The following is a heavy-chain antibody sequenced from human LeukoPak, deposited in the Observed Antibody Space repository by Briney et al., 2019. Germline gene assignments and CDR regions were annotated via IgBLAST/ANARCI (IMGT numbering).Heavy chain of an antibody. CDR2: MNPNSGNT. Sequence: GASVKVSCKASGYTFTSYDINWVRQATGQGLEWMGWMNPNSGNTGYAQKFQGRVTITRNTSISTAYMELSSLRSGDTAVYYCARGSKGYYDFWSGYYGGGYYYYMDVWGKGTTVTVSS. V-gene: IGHV1-8*03. CDR3: ARGSKGYYDFWSGYYGGGYYYYMDV. CDR1: GYTFTSYD. D-gene: IGHD3-3*01. J-gene: IGHJ6*03.